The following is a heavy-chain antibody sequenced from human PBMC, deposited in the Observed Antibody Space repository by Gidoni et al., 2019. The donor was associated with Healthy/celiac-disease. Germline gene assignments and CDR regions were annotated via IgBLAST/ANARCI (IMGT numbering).Heavy chain of an antibody. V-gene: IGHV4-34*01. J-gene: IGHJ4*02. D-gene: IGHD6-19*01. CDR1: GGSFSGYY. CDR2: INHSGST. CDR3: ASSGWGKYYFDY. Sequence: QVQLQQWGAGLLKPSETLSLTCAVYGGSFSGYYWSWIRQPPGKGLGWIGEINHSGSTNYNPSLKSRVTISVDTSKNQFSLKLSSVTAADTAVYYCASSGWGKYYFDYWGQGTLVTVSS.